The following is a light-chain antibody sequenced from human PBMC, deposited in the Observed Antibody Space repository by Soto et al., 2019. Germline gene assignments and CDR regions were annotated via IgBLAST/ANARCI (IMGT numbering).Light chain of an antibody. CDR1: QSVSTN. V-gene: IGKV3-15*01. CDR2: AAS. Sequence: EIVMTQSPATLSVSPGDRATLSCRASQSVSTNLAWYQQKPGQAPRLLIYAASTRATGIPARFTGSGSGTEFTLTISSLQSEDVAVYYCQQYDNWPPFTFGPGTKVDIK. CDR3: QQYDNWPPFT. J-gene: IGKJ3*01.